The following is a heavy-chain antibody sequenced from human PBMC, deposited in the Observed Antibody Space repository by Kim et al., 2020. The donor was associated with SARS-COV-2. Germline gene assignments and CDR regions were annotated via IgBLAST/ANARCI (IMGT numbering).Heavy chain of an antibody. CDR3: VRQTGVLGSGSYEGHDY. D-gene: IGHD3-10*02. Sequence: GESLKISCKGSGYRFTSNWITWVRQMPGRGLEWMGRVDPADSQTYYSPSFQGHVTITADRSISTAYLQWSSLKASDTAMYYCVRQTGVLGSGSYEGHDYWGQGTPVTVSS. V-gene: IGHV5-10-1*01. CDR2: VDPADSQT. CDR1: GYRFTSNW. J-gene: IGHJ4*02.